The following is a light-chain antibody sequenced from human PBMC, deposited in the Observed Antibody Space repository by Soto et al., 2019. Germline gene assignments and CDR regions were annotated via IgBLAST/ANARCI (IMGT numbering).Light chain of an antibody. CDR1: QSVRTY. CDR2: DAS. V-gene: IGKV3-11*01. CDR3: QQRSNWPRT. Sequence: EMVLTQSPATLSLFPGERATLSCRASQSVRTYLAWYQQKPGQAHRLLISDASKRATGTPARFSGSGSGTDFTLAISSLGAEDFGVYYCQQRSNWPRTFGGGTKVQIK. J-gene: IGKJ4*01.